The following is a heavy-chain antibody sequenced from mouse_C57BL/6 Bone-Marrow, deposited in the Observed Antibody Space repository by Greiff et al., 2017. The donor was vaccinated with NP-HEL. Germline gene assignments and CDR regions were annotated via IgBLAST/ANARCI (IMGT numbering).Heavy chain of an antibody. CDR3: ARASDYEDFDY. J-gene: IGHJ2*01. D-gene: IGHD2-4*01. V-gene: IGHV3-6*01. Sequence: EVKLQESGPGLVKPSQSLSLTCSVTGYSITSGYYWNWIRQFPGNKLEWMGYISYDGSNNYNPSLKNRISITRDTSKNQFFLKLNSVTTEDTATYYCARASDYEDFDYWGQGTTLTVSS. CDR1: GYSITSGYY. CDR2: ISYDGSN.